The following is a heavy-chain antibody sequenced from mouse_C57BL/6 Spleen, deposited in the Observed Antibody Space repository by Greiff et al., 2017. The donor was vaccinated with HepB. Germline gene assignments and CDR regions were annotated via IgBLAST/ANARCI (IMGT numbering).Heavy chain of an antibody. Sequence: VQLQQSGAELVRPGSSVKLSCKASGYTFTSYWMDWVKQRPGQGLEWIGNIYPSDSETHYNQKFKDKATLTVDKSSSTAYMQLSSLTSEDSAVYYCARQGDYGNYHYYAMDYWGQGTSVTVSS. CDR2: IYPSDSET. J-gene: IGHJ4*01. CDR3: ARQGDYGNYHYYAMDY. CDR1: GYTFTSYW. D-gene: IGHD2-1*01. V-gene: IGHV1-61*01.